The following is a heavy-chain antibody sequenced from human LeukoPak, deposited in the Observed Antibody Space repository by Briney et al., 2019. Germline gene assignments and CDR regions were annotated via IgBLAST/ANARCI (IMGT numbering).Heavy chain of an antibody. V-gene: IGHV4-39*07. CDR3: ARATMVRGVIITGLDAFDI. D-gene: IGHD3-10*01. J-gene: IGHJ3*02. Sequence: SETLSLTCTVSGDSISSSSFYWGWIRQPPGKGLEWIGTIYYSGSTYYNPSLKSRVTMSVDTSKNQFSLRLSSVTAADTAVYHCARATMVRGVIITGLDAFDIWGQGTMVTVSS. CDR1: GDSISSSSFY. CDR2: IYYSGST.